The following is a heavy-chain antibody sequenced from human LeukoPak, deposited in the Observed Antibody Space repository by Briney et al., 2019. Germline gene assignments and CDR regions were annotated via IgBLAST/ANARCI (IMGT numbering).Heavy chain of an antibody. CDR1: GFTFSSYA. Sequence: GGSLRLSCAASGFTFSSYAMSWVRQAPGQGLEWVATISGSGGSRYYADSVKGRFNISRENSKHTLYLKMHRLSAEDRAVYYCAKGLWYSSGWCYDYWGEGPVVRVPS. J-gene: IGHJ4*02. D-gene: IGHD6-19*01. V-gene: IGHV3-23*01. CDR3: AKGLWYSSGWCYDY. CDR2: ISGSGGSR.